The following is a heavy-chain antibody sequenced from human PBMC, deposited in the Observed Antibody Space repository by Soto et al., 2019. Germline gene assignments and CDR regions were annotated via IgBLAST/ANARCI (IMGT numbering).Heavy chain of an antibody. V-gene: IGHV1-18*04. J-gene: IGHJ6*02. CDR2: ISAYNGNT. CDR1: GYTFTIYG. D-gene: IGHD3-10*01. Sequence: GASVKVSCKASGYTFTIYGISWVRQSPVQGLEWMGCISAYNGNTNYAQKLQGRVTMTTDTSTSTAYMELRSLRSDDTAVYYCASSMVRDSDYYYYGMDVWGQGTTVTVSS. CDR3: ASSMVRDSDYYYYGMDV.